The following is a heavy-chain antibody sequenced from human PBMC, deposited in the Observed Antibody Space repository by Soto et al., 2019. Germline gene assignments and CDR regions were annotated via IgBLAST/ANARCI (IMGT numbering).Heavy chain of an antibody. CDR1: GASISNHY. J-gene: IGHJ5*02. D-gene: IGHD2-2*02. CDR3: ARESGFCGPRCYRNNWFDP. CDR2: MPNTGIP. Sequence: SETLSLTCSVSGASISNHYWSWMRQSPGKGLEWIGLMPNTGIPTYNPSLQGRVNISPDTSNNRISLRLSSVTAADTAVYYCARESGFCGPRCYRNNWFDPWGQGSLVTVSS. V-gene: IGHV4-59*11.